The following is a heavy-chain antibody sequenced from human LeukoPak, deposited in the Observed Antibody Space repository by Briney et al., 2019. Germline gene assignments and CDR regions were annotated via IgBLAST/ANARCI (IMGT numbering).Heavy chain of an antibody. CDR3: ARDYPLDWLYDN. D-gene: IGHD3-9*01. CDR1: GFTFSSFW. CDR2: IKQDGSEK. Sequence: GGSLRLSCAASGFTFSSFWMSWVRQAPGKGLEWVANIKQDGSEKYYVDSLKGRFTISRDNAKNSLYLQMNSLRAEDTAVYYCARDYPLDWLYDNWGQGTLVTVSS. J-gene: IGHJ4*02. V-gene: IGHV3-7*01.